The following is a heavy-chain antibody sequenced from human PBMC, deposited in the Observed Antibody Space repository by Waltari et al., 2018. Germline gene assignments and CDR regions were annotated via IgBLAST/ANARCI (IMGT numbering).Heavy chain of an antibody. J-gene: IGHJ4*02. V-gene: IGHV4-38-2*02. D-gene: IGHD1-20*01. Sequence: QVQLQESGPGLVKPSETLSLTCAVSGYSISSGYYWGWIRQPPGKGLGWIGSIPHSGSTYYNPSLKSRVTISVDTSKNQFSLKLSSVTAADTAVYYCARDTPAPRITGATSVDYWGQGTLVTVSS. CDR2: IPHSGST. CDR1: GYSISSGYY. CDR3: ARDTPAPRITGATSVDY.